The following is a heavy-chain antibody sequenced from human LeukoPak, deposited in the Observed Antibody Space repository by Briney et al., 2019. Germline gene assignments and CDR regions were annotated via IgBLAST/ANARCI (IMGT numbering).Heavy chain of an antibody. CDR3: ARGVVTTDS. J-gene: IGHJ5*01. Sequence: GGTLRLSCAASGFTFSSYAVSWVRQAPGKGLEWVAAISGSGSNTYYADYVKGRFTISRDNSKNTLYLQMNCLRPEDTAVYYCARGVVTTDSWGQGTLVTVSS. CDR2: ISGSGSNT. D-gene: IGHD3-3*01. V-gene: IGHV3-23*01. CDR1: GFTFSSYA.